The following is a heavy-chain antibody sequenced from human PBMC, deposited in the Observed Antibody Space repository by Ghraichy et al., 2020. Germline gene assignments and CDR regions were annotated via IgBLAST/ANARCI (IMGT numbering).Heavy chain of an antibody. V-gene: IGHV3-7*03. Sequence: LSLTCVGSGFTFSSHWMSWVRQVPGKGLEWVANIKRDGSQKYYVGSLKGRFTIPRDNAKNSLYLQMSSLRAGDTAVYYCASDSGDWNLDYWGQGNLVTVSS. CDR2: IKRDGSQK. J-gene: IGHJ4*02. D-gene: IGHD2-21*02. CDR1: GFTFSSHW. CDR3: ASDSGDWNLDY.